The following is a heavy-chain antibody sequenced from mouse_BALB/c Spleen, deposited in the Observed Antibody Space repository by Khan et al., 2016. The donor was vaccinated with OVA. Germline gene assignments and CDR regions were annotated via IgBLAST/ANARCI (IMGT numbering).Heavy chain of an antibody. D-gene: IGHD4-1*01. J-gene: IGHJ3*01. CDR1: GFTFSSYS. V-gene: IGHV5-6*01. CDR3: ADHLTGSFDY. Sequence: EVELVESGGDLVKPGGSLKLSCAASGFTFSSYSMSWVRQTPDKRLEWVASISSGGDYTYYPDSVKGRFTISRDNAKNTLYLQMSDLTSGYTARYYCADHLTGSFDYWGQGTLVTVSA. CDR2: ISSGGDYT.